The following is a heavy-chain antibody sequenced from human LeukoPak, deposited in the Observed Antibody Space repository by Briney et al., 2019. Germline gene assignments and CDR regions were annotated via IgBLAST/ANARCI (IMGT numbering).Heavy chain of an antibody. J-gene: IGHJ5*02. D-gene: IGHD5-18*01. Sequence: GGSLRLSCAASGFTFSSYSMNWVRQAPGKGLEWVSYISSSSSTIYYADSVKGRFTISRDNAKNSLYLQMNSLRAEDTAVYYCARGIQLWPGNWFDPWGQGTLVTVSS. CDR3: ARGIQLWPGNWFDP. CDR1: GFTFSSYS. CDR2: ISSSSSTI. V-gene: IGHV3-48*01.